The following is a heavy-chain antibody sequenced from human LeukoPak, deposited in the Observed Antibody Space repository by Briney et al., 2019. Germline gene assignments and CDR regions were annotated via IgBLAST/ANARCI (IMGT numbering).Heavy chain of an antibody. Sequence: SETLSLTCAVYGGPLSYYYWRWIRPPPEKGRKWNGEINRSGSTNYNPSLKSRVSISVDTSKNQFSLKWSSVTAADTAVYYCARGGFYCGDDCYVDYWGQGTLVTVSS. CDR3: ARGGFYCGDDCYVDY. D-gene: IGHD2-21*02. CDR1: GGPLSYYY. J-gene: IGHJ4*02. V-gene: IGHV4-34*01. CDR2: INRSGST.